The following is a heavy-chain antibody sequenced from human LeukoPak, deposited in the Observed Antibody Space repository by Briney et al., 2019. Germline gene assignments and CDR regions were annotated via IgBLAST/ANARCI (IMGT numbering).Heavy chain of an antibody. CDR2: IITIFGTA. Sequence: GASVKVSCKASGGTFSSYAISWVRQAPGQGLEWMGGIITIFGTANYAQKFQGRVTITTNESTSTAYMKLSSLRSEDTAVYYCARDRGRDGYNYFDYWGQGTLVTVSS. V-gene: IGHV1-69*05. J-gene: IGHJ4*02. CDR3: ARDRGRDGYNYFDY. CDR1: GGTFSSYA. D-gene: IGHD5-24*01.